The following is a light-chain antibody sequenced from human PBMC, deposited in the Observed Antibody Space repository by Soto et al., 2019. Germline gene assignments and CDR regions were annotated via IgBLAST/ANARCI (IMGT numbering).Light chain of an antibody. J-gene: IGKJ1*01. CDR2: GSS. Sequence: EIVLTQSPCTLSLSPGERATLSCRASQSVSRSYLAWYQQQPGHAPRLLIYGSSSRANGIPDRFSGSGSGTDFTLPISRLEPEDFAVYYCQQYGSSPRTFGQGTKVEIK. CDR1: QSVSRSY. V-gene: IGKV3-20*01. CDR3: QQYGSSPRT.